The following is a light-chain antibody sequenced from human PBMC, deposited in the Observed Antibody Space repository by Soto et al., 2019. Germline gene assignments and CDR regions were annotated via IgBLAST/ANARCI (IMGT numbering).Light chain of an antibody. V-gene: IGKV2-28*01. CDR1: QSLLHSNGYNY. CDR3: QQYVSIPLT. Sequence: DIVMTQSPLSLPVTPGAAASISCRSSQSLLHSNGYNYLDWYLQKPGQSPQLMIYLGSNRATGIPDRFSGSGSGTDFTLTISRLEPEDFAVYHCQQYVSIPLTFGGGIKVDIK. J-gene: IGKJ4*01. CDR2: LGS.